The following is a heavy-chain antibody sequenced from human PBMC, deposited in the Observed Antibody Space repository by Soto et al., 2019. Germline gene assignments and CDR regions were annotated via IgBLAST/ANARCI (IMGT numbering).Heavy chain of an antibody. CDR1: GGSISSGDYY. V-gene: IGHV4-30-4*01. Sequence: PSETLSLTCTVSGGSISSGDYYWSWIRQPPGKGLEWIGYIYYSGSTYYNPSLKSRVTISVDTSKNQFSLKLSSVTAADPAVYYCASVTRGDYVIDYWGQGTLVTVSS. CDR2: IYYSGST. D-gene: IGHD4-17*01. J-gene: IGHJ4*02. CDR3: ASVTRGDYVIDY.